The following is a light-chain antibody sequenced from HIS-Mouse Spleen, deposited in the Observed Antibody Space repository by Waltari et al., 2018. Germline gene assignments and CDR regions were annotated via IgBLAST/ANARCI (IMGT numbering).Light chain of an antibody. Sequence: SYVLTQPPSVSVAPGKTARTTCGGNNIGSKSVHWYQQKPGQAPVLVVHDDSARPSGIPERFCGSNSGSAATLTISRVEAGDEADYYCQVLDSSSDHVVFGGGTKLTVL. CDR2: DDS. CDR1: NIGSKS. J-gene: IGLJ2*01. CDR3: QVLDSSSDHVV. V-gene: IGLV3-21*03.